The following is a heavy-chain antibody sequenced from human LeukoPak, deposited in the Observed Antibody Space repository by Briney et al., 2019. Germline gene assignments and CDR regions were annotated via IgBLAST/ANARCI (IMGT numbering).Heavy chain of an antibody. D-gene: IGHD3-10*01. V-gene: IGHV4-59*01. J-gene: IGHJ4*02. CDR3: ARGRRGYYGSGSYYGY. Sequence: SETLSLTCTVSGGSISSYYWSWIRQPPGKGLEWIGYISYSGSTNYNPSLKSRVTVSLDTSKNQFSLKLSSVTAADTAVYYCARGRRGYYGSGSYYGYWGQGTLVTVSS. CDR1: GGSISSYY. CDR2: ISYSGST.